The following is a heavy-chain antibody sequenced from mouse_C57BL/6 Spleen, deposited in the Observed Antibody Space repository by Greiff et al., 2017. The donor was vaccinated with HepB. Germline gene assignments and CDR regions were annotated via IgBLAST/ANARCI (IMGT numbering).Heavy chain of an antibody. CDR2: IDPSDSET. CDR1: GYTFTSYW. D-gene: IGHD2-1*01. Sequence: QVQLKQPGAELVRPGSSVKLSCKASGYTFTSYWMHWVKQRPIQGLEWIGNIDPSDSETHYNQKFKDKATLTVDKSSSTAYMQLSSLTSEDSAVYYCAREERIYYGNFYAMDYWGQGTSVTVSS. J-gene: IGHJ4*01. V-gene: IGHV1-52*01. CDR3: AREERIYYGNFYAMDY.